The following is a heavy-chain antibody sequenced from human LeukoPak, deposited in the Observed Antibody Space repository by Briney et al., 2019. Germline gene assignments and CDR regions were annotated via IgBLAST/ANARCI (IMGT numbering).Heavy chain of an antibody. V-gene: IGHV1-46*01. CDR3: ARDEIYCSGGSRYSFDY. D-gene: IGHD2-15*01. Sequence: ASVKVSCKASGYTFTSYYMHWVRQAPGQRLEWMGIINPSGGSTSYAQKFQGRVTMTMDTSTSTVYMELSSLRSEDTAVYYCARDEIYCSGGSRYSFDYWGQGTLVTVSS. J-gene: IGHJ4*02. CDR1: GYTFTSYY. CDR2: INPSGGST.